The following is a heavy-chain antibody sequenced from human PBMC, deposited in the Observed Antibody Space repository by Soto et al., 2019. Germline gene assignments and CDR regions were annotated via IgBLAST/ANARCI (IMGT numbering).Heavy chain of an antibody. Sequence: PGGSLRLSCVTSGSTFGNFWLTWVRQAPGKGLEWVANINEAGSEKHYLDSVKGRFTISRDNAKNSVFLQMNSLKTEDTAVYYCTTDSYITIVIVRFDYWGHGTLVTVSS. CDR1: GSTFGNFW. D-gene: IGHD3-22*01. V-gene: IGHV3-7*03. CDR2: INEAGSEK. CDR3: TTDSYITIVIVRFDY. J-gene: IGHJ4*01.